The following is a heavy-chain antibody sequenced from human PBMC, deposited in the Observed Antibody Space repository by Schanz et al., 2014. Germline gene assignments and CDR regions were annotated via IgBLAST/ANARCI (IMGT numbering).Heavy chain of an antibody. CDR2: LTEGGGGT. Sequence: EVQLLESGGGLVQPGGSLRLSCAASGFTFTNYAMTWVRQAPGKGLEWVSGLTEGGGGTYYTDAVKGRFTISRDSSKNTLYLQMNNLRAEDTAVYYCAKHVRSLTGNDYWGQGTLVTVSS. J-gene: IGHJ4*02. CDR1: GFTFTNYA. V-gene: IGHV3-23*01. CDR3: AKHVRSLTGNDY. D-gene: IGHD3-9*01.